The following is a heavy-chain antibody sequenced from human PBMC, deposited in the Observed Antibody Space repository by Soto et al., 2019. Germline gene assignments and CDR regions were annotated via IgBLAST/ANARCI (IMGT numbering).Heavy chain of an antibody. D-gene: IGHD6-6*01. CDR2: ISYDGSNK. CDR3: AKAQGSSSSPYYYYGMDV. CDR1: GFTFSSYG. Sequence: PGGSLRLSCAASGFTFSSYGMHWVRQAPGKGLEWAAVISYDGSNKYYADSVKGRFTISRDNSKNTLYLQMNSLRAEDTAVYYCAKAQGSSSSPYYYYGMDVWGQGTTVTVSS. J-gene: IGHJ6*02. V-gene: IGHV3-30*18.